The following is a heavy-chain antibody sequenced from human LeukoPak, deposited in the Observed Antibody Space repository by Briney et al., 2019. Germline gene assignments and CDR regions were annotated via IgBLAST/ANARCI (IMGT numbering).Heavy chain of an antibody. J-gene: IGHJ3*02. CDR1: GGSISSSSYY. CDR2: IYYSGST. Sequence: TSETLSLTCTVSGGSISSSSYYWGWIRQPPGKGLEWIGSIYYSGSTYYSPSLKSRVTISVDTSKNQFSLKLSSVTAADTAVYYCARDLAQYDILTGYHTLGAFDIWGQGTMVTVSS. CDR3: ARDLAQYDILTGYHTLGAFDI. V-gene: IGHV4-39*07. D-gene: IGHD3-9*01.